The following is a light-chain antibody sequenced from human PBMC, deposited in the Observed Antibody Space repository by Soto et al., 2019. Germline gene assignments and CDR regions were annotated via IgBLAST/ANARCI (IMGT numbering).Light chain of an antibody. CDR2: GAS. V-gene: IGKV3-20*01. J-gene: IGKJ1*01. CDR3: QQCGSSPKT. Sequence: EIVLTQSPDTLSLSPGERATLSRRASQTVSSSFLAWYQQKPGQAPRLLIYGASTRATGIPDRFSGSGSGTDFTLTISRLEPEDFAVYYCQQCGSSPKTFGQGTKVEIK. CDR1: QTVSSSF.